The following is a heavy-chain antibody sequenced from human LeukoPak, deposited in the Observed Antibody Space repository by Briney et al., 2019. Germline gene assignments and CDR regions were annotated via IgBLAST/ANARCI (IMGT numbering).Heavy chain of an antibody. D-gene: IGHD3-22*01. J-gene: IGHJ4*02. CDR2: MRSTANNYAT. CDR3: TRHVGGGDSSGSYFDN. Sequence: GGSLRLSCAASGFTFSGSAMHWVRQASGKGLEWVGRMRSTANNYATAYAASVKGRFTISRDDSKNTAYLQMNSLKTEDTAVYYCTRHVGGGDSSGSYFDNWGQGTLVTVSS. V-gene: IGHV3-73*01. CDR1: GFTFSGSA.